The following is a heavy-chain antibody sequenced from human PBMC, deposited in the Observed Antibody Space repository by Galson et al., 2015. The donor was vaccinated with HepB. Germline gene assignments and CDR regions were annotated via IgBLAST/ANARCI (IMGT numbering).Heavy chain of an antibody. Sequence: SLRLSCAASGLTFSNYGMHWVRQAPGKGLEWVAVIWYDGSNKNYADSVKGRFSIFRDNSKNTLYLQMNSLRAEDTAVYHCARERINIADEGSALDIWGQGTMVTVSS. CDR1: GLTFSNYG. CDR3: ARERINIADEGSALDI. CDR2: IWYDGSNK. D-gene: IGHD6-13*01. J-gene: IGHJ3*02. V-gene: IGHV3-33*01.